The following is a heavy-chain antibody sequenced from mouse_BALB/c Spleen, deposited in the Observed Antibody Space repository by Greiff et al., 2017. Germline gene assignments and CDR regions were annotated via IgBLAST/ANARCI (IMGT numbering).Heavy chain of an antibody. J-gene: IGHJ2*01. CDR2: INPYNGAT. CDR3: ARLGLRQGY. Sequence: VQLQQSGPELVKPGASVKISCKASGYSFTGYYMHWVKQSHVKSLEWIGRINPYNGATSYNQNFKDKASLTVDKSSSTAYMELHSLTSEDSAVYYCARLGLRQGYWGQGTTLTVSS. CDR1: GYSFTGYY. D-gene: IGHD2-4*01. V-gene: IGHV1-31*01.